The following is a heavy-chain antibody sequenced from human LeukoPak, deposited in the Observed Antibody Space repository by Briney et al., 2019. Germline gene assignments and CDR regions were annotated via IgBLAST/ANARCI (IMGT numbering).Heavy chain of an antibody. Sequence: GGSLRLSCAASGFTFSSYAMNWVRQAPGKGLEWVSGISGSGGSTYYADSVKGRFTTSRDNSMNTLYLQMNSLRAEDTAVYYCARHLRLMVYAIDFWGQGALVTVSS. V-gene: IGHV3-23*01. CDR1: GFTFSSYA. D-gene: IGHD2-8*01. CDR3: ARHLRLMVYAIDF. J-gene: IGHJ4*02. CDR2: ISGSGGST.